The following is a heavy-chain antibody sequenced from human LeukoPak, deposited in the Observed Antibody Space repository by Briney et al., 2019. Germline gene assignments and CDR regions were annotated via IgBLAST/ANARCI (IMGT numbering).Heavy chain of an antibody. J-gene: IGHJ4*02. V-gene: IGHV3-30*18. CDR3: AKGRHSSGWKSYFDY. CDR1: GFTFGSYG. Sequence: GGSLRLSCAASGFTFGSYGMHWVRQAPGKGLEWVAVISYDGSNKYYADSVKGRFTISRDNSKNTLYLQMNSLRAEDTAVYYCAKGRHSSGWKSYFDYWGQGTLFTVSS. D-gene: IGHD6-19*01. CDR2: ISYDGSNK.